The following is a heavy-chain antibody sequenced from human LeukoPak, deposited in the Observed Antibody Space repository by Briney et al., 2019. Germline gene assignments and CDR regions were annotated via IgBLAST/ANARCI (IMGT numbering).Heavy chain of an antibody. CDR3: ARSLFYGSGSYYPNWFDP. Sequence: ASVKVSCKASGYTFTGYYMHWVRQAPGQGLEWMGWINPNSGGTNYAQKFQGRVTMTRDTSISTAYTELSRLRSDDTAVYYCARSLFYGSGSYYPNWFDPWGQGTLVTVSS. CDR2: INPNSGGT. D-gene: IGHD3-10*01. J-gene: IGHJ5*02. CDR1: GYTFTGYY. V-gene: IGHV1-2*02.